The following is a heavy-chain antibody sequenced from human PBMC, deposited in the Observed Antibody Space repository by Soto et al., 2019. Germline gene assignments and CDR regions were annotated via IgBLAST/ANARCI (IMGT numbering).Heavy chain of an antibody. J-gene: IGHJ4*02. CDR3: ARRDYYYSDGYLDY. CDR2: IYPGDSDT. V-gene: IGHV5-51*03. CDR1: GYSFINYW. D-gene: IGHD3-22*01. Sequence: EVQLVQSGAEVKAPGESLKISCKGSGYSFINYWIGWVRQMPGKGLEWMGIIYPGDSDTRYSPSFQGQVTISADKSTNTAYLQWSSLKASDTAIYYCARRDYYYSDGYLDYWGQGSLVTVSS.